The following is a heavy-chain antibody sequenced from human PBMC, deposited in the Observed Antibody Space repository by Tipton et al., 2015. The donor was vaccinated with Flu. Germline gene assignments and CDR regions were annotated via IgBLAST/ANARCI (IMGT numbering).Heavy chain of an antibody. J-gene: IGHJ6*02. CDR1: NGSISSFY. D-gene: IGHD6-19*01. V-gene: IGHV4-59*08. Sequence: TLSLTCTVSNGSISSFYWNWIRQPPGKGLEWIGYIYSSGNTNYNASLKSRLTISLDTSKNQFSLKLSSVTASDTAVYYCARYSSGWYPTHYGMDVWGQGATVIVSS. CDR3: ARYSSGWYPTHYGMDV. CDR2: IYSSGNT.